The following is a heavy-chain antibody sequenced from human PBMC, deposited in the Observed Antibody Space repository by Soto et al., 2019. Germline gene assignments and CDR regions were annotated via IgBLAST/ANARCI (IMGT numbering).Heavy chain of an antibody. CDR2: IYPGDSDT. D-gene: IGHD5-18*01. CDR3: ARQRYGGKYYYGMDV. CDR1: GYSFTRYF. Sequence: PGESLKLSGTGSGYSFTRYFIGWARQMPGKGLEWMGIIYPGDSDTRYSPSFQGQVTISADKSISTAYVQWSSLKASDTAMYYCARQRYGGKYYYGMDVWGQGTTVTVSS. J-gene: IGHJ6*02. V-gene: IGHV5-51*01.